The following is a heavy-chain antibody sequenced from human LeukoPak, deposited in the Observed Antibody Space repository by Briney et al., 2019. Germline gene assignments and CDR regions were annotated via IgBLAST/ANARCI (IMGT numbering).Heavy chain of an antibody. Sequence: QTGGSLRLSCEASGFTFSGLTFSSYGMSWVRQAPGKGLEWVAVISYDGTNKYYGDSVKGRFTISRDNSKNTLYLQMNSLRAEDTAVYYCARGQGEPYFDYWGQGTLVTVSS. CDR2: ISYDGTNK. V-gene: IGHV3-30*03. J-gene: IGHJ4*02. CDR1: GFTFSGLTFSSYG. CDR3: ARGQGEPYFDY. D-gene: IGHD3-16*01.